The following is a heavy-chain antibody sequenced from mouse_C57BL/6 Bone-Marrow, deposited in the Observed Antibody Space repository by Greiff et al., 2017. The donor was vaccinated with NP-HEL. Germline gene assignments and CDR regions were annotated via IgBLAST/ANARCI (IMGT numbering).Heavy chain of an antibody. J-gene: IGHJ2*01. Sequence: VQLQQSGAELVRPGASVKLSCTASGFNIKDDYMHWVKQRPEQGLEWIGWIDPENGDTEYASKFQGKATITADTSSNTAYLQLSSLTSEDTAVYYCTRLLRYYFDYWGQGTTLTVSS. V-gene: IGHV14-4*01. CDR3: TRLLRYYFDY. D-gene: IGHD1-1*01. CDR2: IDPENGDT. CDR1: GFNIKDDY.